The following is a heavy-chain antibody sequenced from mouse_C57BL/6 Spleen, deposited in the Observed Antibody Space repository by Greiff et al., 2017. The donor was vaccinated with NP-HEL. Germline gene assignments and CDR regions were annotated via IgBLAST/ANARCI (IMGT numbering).Heavy chain of an antibody. Sequence: EVQLQQSGPELVKPGASVKISCKASGYTFTDYYMNWVKQSHGKSLEWIGDINPNNGGTSYNQKFKGKAILTVDKSSSTAYMELRSLTSEDSAVYYCARTYYYGSSYGYFDYWGQGTTLTVSS. CDR2: INPNNGGT. V-gene: IGHV1-26*01. CDR1: GYTFTDYY. J-gene: IGHJ2*01. CDR3: ARTYYYGSSYGYFDY. D-gene: IGHD1-1*01.